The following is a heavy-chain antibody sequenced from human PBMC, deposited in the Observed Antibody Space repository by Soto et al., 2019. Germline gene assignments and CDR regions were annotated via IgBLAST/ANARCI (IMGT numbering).Heavy chain of an antibody. J-gene: IGHJ6*02. D-gene: IGHD6-13*01. CDR1: GYDFTAYD. CDR2: MNPINGAT. V-gene: IGHV1-8*02. CDR3: GRGPSPRAPAGGTPYYFAMDV. Sequence: SGPTLVNPPASVKVSGKASGYDFTAYDINWGRQASGQGLKWMGWMNPINGATGSARRFQGRVSMTRNTATGTAYLELTSLRSDDSAVYYCGRGPSPRAPAGGTPYYFAMDVWGQGTTVTVSS.